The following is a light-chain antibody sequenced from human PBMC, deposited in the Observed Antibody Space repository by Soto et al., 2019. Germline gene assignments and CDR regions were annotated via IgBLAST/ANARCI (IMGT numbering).Light chain of an antibody. Sequence: GESVTITCRASQVISTSLAWYQVKPGKAPKLLIYAASTLESGVPSRFSGSGSGTEFTLTISSLQPDDFASYYCQHYNSHSFMYTFGQGTKVDIK. CDR2: AAS. V-gene: IGKV1-9*01. CDR1: QVISTS. CDR3: QHYNSHSFMYT. J-gene: IGKJ2*01.